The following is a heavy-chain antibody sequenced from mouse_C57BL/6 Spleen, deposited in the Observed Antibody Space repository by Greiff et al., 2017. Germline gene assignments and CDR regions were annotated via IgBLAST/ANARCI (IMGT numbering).Heavy chain of an antibody. CDR1: GYTFTDYY. CDR2: INPNNGGT. D-gene: IGHD1-1*01. CDR3: ARSSDNPGSSYFYWYFDV. Sequence: EVQLQQSGPELVKPGASVKISCKASGYTFTDYYMNWVKQSHGKSLEWIGDINPNNGGTSYNQKFKGKATLTVDKSSSTAYMELRSLTSEDSAVYYAARSSDNPGSSYFYWYFDVWGTGTTVTVSS. J-gene: IGHJ1*03. V-gene: IGHV1-26*01.